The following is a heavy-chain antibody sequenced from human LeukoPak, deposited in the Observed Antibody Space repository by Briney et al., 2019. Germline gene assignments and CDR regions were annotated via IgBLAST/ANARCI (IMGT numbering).Heavy chain of an antibody. Sequence: PSGTLSLTCAVSGGSISSSNWCSWVRQPPGKGLEWIGEIYHSGSTYYNPSLKSRVTISVDKSKNQFSLRLSSVTAADTAVYYCLVWGVTSGYYYFDYWGQGTLVTVSS. J-gene: IGHJ4*02. CDR2: IYHSGST. CDR1: GGSISSSNW. D-gene: IGHD3-10*01. CDR3: LVWGVTSGYYYFDY. V-gene: IGHV4-4*02.